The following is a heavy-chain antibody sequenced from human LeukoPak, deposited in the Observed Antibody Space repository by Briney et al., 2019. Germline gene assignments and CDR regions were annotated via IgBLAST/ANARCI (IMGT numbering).Heavy chain of an antibody. CDR1: GFTFSSYE. D-gene: IGHD3-10*01. CDR2: ISSSGSTI. J-gene: IGHJ4*02. V-gene: IGHV3-48*03. CDR3: ARELWFGALPGPNFDY. Sequence: PGRSLRLSCAASGFTFSSYEMNWVRQAPGKGLEWVSYISSSGSTIYYADSVKGRFTISRDNAKNSLYLQMNSLRAEDTALYYCARELWFGALPGPNFDYWGQGTLVTVSS.